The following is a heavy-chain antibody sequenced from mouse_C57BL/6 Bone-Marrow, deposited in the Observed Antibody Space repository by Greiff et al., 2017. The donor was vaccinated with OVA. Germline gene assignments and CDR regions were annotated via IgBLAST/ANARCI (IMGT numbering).Heavy chain of an antibody. CDR3: ARSGVMYYGSSYNWYFDV. V-gene: IGHV1-81*01. J-gene: IGHJ1*03. D-gene: IGHD1-1*01. CDR2: IYPRSGNT. Sequence: QVQLQQSGAELARPGASVKLSCKASGYTFTSYGISWVKQRTGQGLEWIGEIYPRSGNTYYNEKFKGKATLTADKSSSTAYMELRSLTSEDSAVYFCARSGVMYYGSSYNWYFDVWGTGTTVTVSS. CDR1: GYTFTSYG.